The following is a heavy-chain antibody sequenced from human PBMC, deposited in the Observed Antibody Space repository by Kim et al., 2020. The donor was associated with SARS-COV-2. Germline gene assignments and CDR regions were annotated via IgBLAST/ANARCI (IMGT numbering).Heavy chain of an antibody. CDR2: IIPIFGTA. CDR3: ARERWLQFQVTYWYFDL. D-gene: IGHD5-12*01. J-gene: IGHJ2*01. CDR1: GGTFSSYA. V-gene: IGHV1-69*13. Sequence: SVKVSCKASGGTFSSYAISWVRQAPGQGLEWMGGIIPIFGTANYAQKFQGRVTITADESTSTAYMELSSLRSEDTAVYYCARERWLQFQVTYWYFDLWGRGTLVTVSS.